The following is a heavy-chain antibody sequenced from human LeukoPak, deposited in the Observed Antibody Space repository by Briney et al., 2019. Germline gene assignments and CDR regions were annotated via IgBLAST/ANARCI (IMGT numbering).Heavy chain of an antibody. CDR1: GFTFSSYG. D-gene: IGHD3-10*01. J-gene: IGHJ4*02. Sequence: PGGSLRLSCAASGFTFSSYGMHWVRQAPGKGLQWVAFIRYDGSNKYYVDSVKGRFTISRDNSKNTLYLQMNSLRPEDTAVYYCAKESVWFGESNPFDCWGQGTLVTVSS. CDR2: IRYDGSNK. CDR3: AKESVWFGESNPFDC. V-gene: IGHV3-30*02.